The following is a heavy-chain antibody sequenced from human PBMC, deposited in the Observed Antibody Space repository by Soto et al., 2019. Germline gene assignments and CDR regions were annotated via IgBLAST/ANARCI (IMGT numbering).Heavy chain of an antibody. Sequence: QVQLVQSGAEVKKPGSSVKVSCKASGGTFSSYAISWVRQAPGQGLEWMGGIIPIFGTANYVQKFQGRVTITADESTSTAYMELSSLRSEDTAVYYCARLADAMADAEYFQHWGQGTLVTVSS. V-gene: IGHV1-69*01. CDR3: ARLADAMADAEYFQH. J-gene: IGHJ1*01. CDR1: GGTFSSYA. CDR2: IIPIFGTA. D-gene: IGHD6-19*01.